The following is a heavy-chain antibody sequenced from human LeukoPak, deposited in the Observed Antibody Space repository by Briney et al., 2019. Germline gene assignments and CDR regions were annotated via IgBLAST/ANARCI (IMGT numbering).Heavy chain of an antibody. CDR2: IKQDGSEK. CDR3: ASLYSSGWYWDFGAAGADYMDV. CDR1: GFTFSSYW. D-gene: IGHD6-19*01. J-gene: IGHJ6*03. Sequence: GGSLRLSCAASGFTFSSYWMSWVRQAPGKGLEWVANIKQDGSEKYYVDSVKGRFTISRDNAKNSLYLQMNSLRAEDTAVYYCASLYSSGWYWDFGAAGADYMDVWGKGTKVTVSS. V-gene: IGHV3-7*01.